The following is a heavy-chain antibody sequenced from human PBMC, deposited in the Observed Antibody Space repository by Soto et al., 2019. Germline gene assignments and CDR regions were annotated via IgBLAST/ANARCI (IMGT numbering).Heavy chain of an antibody. CDR3: ARPMHATVVERYGMDV. V-gene: IGHV1-69*13. CDR1: GGTFSSYA. CDR2: IIPIFGTA. D-gene: IGHD4-17*01. J-gene: IGHJ6*02. Sequence: ASVKVSCKASGGTFSSYAISWVRQAPGQGLEWMGGIIPIFGTANYAQKFKGRVTITADESTSTAYMELSSLRSEDTAVYYCARPMHATVVERYGMDVWGQGTTVTVSS.